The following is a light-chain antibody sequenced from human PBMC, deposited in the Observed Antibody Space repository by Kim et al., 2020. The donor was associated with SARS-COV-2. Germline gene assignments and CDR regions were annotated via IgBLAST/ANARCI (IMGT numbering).Light chain of an antibody. CDR1: QSISTN. V-gene: IGKV3-20*01. CDR3: QQHAGSPWT. CDR2: GAS. J-gene: IGKJ1*01. Sequence: EVVLTQSPATLSLSPGERATLSCRASQSISTNVAWTQHRPGQAPRLLIYGASRRATGIPDRFSGSGSGSDFTLTISRLEPDDFAVYYCQQHAGSPWTFGQGTKVDIK.